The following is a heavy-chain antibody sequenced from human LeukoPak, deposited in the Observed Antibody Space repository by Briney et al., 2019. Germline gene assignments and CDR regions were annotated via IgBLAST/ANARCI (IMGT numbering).Heavy chain of an antibody. J-gene: IGHJ4*02. D-gene: IGHD3-22*01. V-gene: IGHV1-69*05. Sequence: SVKVSCKASGYTFTGYYMHWVRQAPGQGLEWMGRIIPIFGTANYAQKFQGRVTITTDESTSTAYMELSSLRSEDTAVYYCAREAPNYYDSSGYYPFDYWGQGTLVTVSS. CDR1: GYTFTGYY. CDR3: AREAPNYYDSSGYYPFDY. CDR2: IIPIFGTA.